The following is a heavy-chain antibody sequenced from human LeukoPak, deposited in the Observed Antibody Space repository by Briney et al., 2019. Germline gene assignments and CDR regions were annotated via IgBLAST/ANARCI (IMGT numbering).Heavy chain of an antibody. D-gene: IGHD3-3*01. CDR1: GYTFTSYD. CDR3: ARGSVDFWSGYSKYSFDY. J-gene: IGHJ4*02. CDR2: MNPNSGNT. Sequence: ASVKVSCKASGYTFTSYDINWVRQAAGQGLEWVGWMNPNSGNTGYAQKVQGRVTMTRNTSISTAYMELSSMRSEDTAVYYCARGSVDFWSGYSKYSFDYWGQGTLVTVSS. V-gene: IGHV1-8*01.